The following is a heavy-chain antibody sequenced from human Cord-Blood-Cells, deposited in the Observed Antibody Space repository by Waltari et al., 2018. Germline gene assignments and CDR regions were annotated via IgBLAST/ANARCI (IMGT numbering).Heavy chain of an antibody. D-gene: IGHD7-27*01. CDR1: GFTFSSYG. Sequence: QVQLVESGGGVVQPGRSLRLSCAASGFTFSSYGMPWVRQAPGKGLEWVAVISYDGSNKYYADSVKGRFTISRDNSKNTLYLQMNSLRAEDTAVYYCAKDRAGLGIVGYFDYWGQGTLVTVSS. CDR2: ISYDGSNK. CDR3: AKDRAGLGIVGYFDY. J-gene: IGHJ4*02. V-gene: IGHV3-30*18.